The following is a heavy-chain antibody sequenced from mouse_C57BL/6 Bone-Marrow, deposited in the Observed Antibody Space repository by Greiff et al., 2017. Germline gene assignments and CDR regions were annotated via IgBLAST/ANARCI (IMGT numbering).Heavy chain of an antibody. D-gene: IGHD1-1*01. CDR1: GFSFTSYG. CDR3: ASYYYGPLYAMDY. V-gene: IGHV2-2*01. Sequence: QVQLQQSGPGLVQPSQSLSITCPVSGFSFTSYGVHWVRQSPGKGLEWLGVIWSGGSTDSNAAFISRLSNSKDNSKSQVFFKMNSLQADDTAIYYCASYYYGPLYAMDYWGQGTSVTVSS. CDR2: IWSGGST. J-gene: IGHJ4*01.